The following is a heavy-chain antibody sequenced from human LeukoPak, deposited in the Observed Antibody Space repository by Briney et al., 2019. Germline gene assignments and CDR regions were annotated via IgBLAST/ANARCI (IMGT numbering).Heavy chain of an antibody. CDR2: INHSGST. Sequence: PSETLSLTCAVYGGSFSGYYWSWIRQPPGKGLGWIGEINHSGSTNYNPSLKSRVTISVDTSKNQFSLKLSSVTAADTAVYYCARSPAHYYGSGDLRWALRRIYYFDYWGQGTLVTVSS. J-gene: IGHJ4*02. V-gene: IGHV4-34*01. CDR3: ARSPAHYYGSGDLRWALRRIYYFDY. D-gene: IGHD3-10*01. CDR1: GGSFSGYY.